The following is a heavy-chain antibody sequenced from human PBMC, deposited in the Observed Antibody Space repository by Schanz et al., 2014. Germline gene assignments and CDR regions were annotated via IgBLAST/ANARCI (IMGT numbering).Heavy chain of an antibody. CDR2: ITTSTSYT. D-gene: IGHD2-8*01. J-gene: IGHJ3*02. CDR1: GFTFSDHF. CDR3: ARLGRMGAFDI. Sequence: HVQLVESGGGLVKPGGSLSLSCAASGFTFSDHFMSWIRQAPGKGLEWISYITTSTSYTNYADSVKGRFTISRDNAKKSLFLQMNSLRAEDTAVYYCARLGRMGAFDIWGQGTMVTVSS. V-gene: IGHV3-11*06.